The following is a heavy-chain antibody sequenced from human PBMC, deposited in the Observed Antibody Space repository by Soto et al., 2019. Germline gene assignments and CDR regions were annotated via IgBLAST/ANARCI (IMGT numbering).Heavy chain of an antibody. Sequence: GGSLRLSCAASGFTFSSYSMNWVRQAPGKGLEWFSYITSDTKTIKYADSVKGRFTISRDNAKNSVYLQMNSLRDEDTAVYYCARSVEGHFDYWGQGTVVTVPQ. J-gene: IGHJ4*02. V-gene: IGHV3-48*02. CDR1: GFTFSSYS. CDR3: ARSVEGHFDY. CDR2: ITSDTKTI. D-gene: IGHD6-19*01.